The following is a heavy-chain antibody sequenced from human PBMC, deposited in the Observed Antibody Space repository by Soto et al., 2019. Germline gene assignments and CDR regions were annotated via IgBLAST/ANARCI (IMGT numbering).Heavy chain of an antibody. Sequence: QVQLVQSGAEVKKPGASVKVSCKASGYTFTSYGISWVRQAPGQGLAWMGWISAYNGNTNYAQKLKGRVTMTTDTSTSTAYMELRSLRSDDTAVYYCARDQDYYDSGSYHDYWGQGTLVTVSS. CDR2: ISAYNGNT. CDR1: GYTFTSYG. CDR3: ARDQDYYDSGSYHDY. D-gene: IGHD3-10*01. J-gene: IGHJ4*02. V-gene: IGHV1-18*01.